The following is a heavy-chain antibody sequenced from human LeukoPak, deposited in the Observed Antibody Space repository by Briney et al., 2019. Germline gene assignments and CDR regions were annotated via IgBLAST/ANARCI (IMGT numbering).Heavy chain of an antibody. D-gene: IGHD3-16*01. CDR2: IWFDGSNK. J-gene: IGHJ4*02. V-gene: IGHV3-33*01. CDR1: GVTFSSHG. CDR3: ARILGSYSDY. Sequence: PGGSLRLSCAASGVTFSSHGMHWGREVPGKGLGWVATIWFDGSNKYYADSVKGRFTISRDNSKNTLYLQMNSLRAEDTAVYYCARILGSYSDYWGQGTLVTVSS.